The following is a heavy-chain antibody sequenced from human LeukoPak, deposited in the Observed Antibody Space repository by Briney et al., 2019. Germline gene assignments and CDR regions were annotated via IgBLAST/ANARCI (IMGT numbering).Heavy chain of an antibody. CDR2: IYDSGST. Sequence: SETLSLTCTVSGGSIRSSYYYWGWIRQPPGKGLEWIVSIYDSGSTYYNPSLKSRVTISVDTSKNQFSLKLSSVTAADTAVYYCARLTYYDFWSGYYSAFDIWGQGTMVTVSS. V-gene: IGHV4-39*07. CDR1: GGSIRSSYYY. CDR3: ARLTYYDFWSGYYSAFDI. D-gene: IGHD3-3*01. J-gene: IGHJ3*02.